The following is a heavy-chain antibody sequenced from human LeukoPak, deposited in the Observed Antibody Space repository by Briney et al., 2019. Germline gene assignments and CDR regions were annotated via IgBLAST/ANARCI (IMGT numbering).Heavy chain of an antibody. D-gene: IGHD5-18*01. J-gene: IGHJ5*02. CDR3: ARGGLMDTAIRT. Sequence: VASVKVSCKASGYTFTSYDINWVRQATGQGLEWMGWMNPNSGNTGYARKFQGRVTMTRNTSISTAYMELSSLRSEDTAVYYCARGGLMDTAIRTWGQGTLVTVSS. CDR1: GYTFTSYD. V-gene: IGHV1-8*01. CDR2: MNPNSGNT.